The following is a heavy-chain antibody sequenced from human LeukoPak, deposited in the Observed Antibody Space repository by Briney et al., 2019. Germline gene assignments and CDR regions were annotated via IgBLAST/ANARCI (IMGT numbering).Heavy chain of an antibody. Sequence: PSETLSLTCAVPGDSISSTGCWTWVRQPPGKGLEWIGEVYHSGATNYNPSLKSRVTMSVDKSKNQFSLKVNSVTAADTAVYYCAKIGGNSDLEYWGQGTLVTVSS. CDR3: AKIGGNSDLEY. V-gene: IGHV4-4*02. CDR2: VYHSGAT. J-gene: IGHJ4*02. D-gene: IGHD4-23*01. CDR1: GDSISSTGC.